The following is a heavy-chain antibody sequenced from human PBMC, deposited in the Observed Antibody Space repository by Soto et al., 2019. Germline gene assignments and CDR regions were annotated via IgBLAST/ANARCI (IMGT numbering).Heavy chain of an antibody. J-gene: IGHJ4*02. D-gene: IGHD5-18*01. V-gene: IGHV4-38-2*01. CDR1: DYSISRGYY. CDR3: ARVGPIVDTAMANFDY. Sequence: SETLSLTCVVSDYSISRGYYWGWFRQPPGKGLEWIGEINHSGSTNYNPSLTSRVTMSVDTSKNQFSLKLSSVTAADTAVYYCARVGPIVDTAMANFDYWGQGTLVTVSS. CDR2: INHSGST.